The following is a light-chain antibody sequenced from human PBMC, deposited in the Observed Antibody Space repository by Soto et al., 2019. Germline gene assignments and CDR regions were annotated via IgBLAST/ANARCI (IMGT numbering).Light chain of an antibody. CDR2: DVS. CDR3: QVWDSSSDHVV. CDR1: NIGGKS. J-gene: IGLJ2*01. Sequence: SSELTQPPSVSVAPGQTARITCGGTNIGGKSVHWYQQKPGQAPVLVVNDVSDRPSGIPERFSGSKSGNTATLTISRVEAGDEADYYCQVWDSSSDHVVFGGGTKLTVL. V-gene: IGLV3-21*02.